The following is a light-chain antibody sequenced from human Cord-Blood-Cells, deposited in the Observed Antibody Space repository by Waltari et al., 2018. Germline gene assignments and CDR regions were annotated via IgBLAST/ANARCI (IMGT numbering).Light chain of an antibody. CDR1: QSISSY. CDR2: AAS. Sequence: DMQMTQSTSSLSASVGDRVTITCRASQSISSYLNCYQQKPGKAPKLLIYAASSLQSGVPSSFSGSGSGTDFTLTISSLQPEDFATYYCQHSYSTPYSFGQGTKLEIK. CDR3: QHSYSTPYS. V-gene: IGKV1-39*01. J-gene: IGKJ2*03.